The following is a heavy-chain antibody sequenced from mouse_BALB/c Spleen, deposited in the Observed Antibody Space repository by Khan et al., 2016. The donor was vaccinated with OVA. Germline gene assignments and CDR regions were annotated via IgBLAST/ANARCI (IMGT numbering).Heavy chain of an antibody. CDR2: IGSGSSNT. CDR1: GYTFTSYW. J-gene: IGHJ4*01. Sequence: DLVKPGTSVKLSCKASGYTFTSYWINWIKQRPGQGLEWIGRIGSGSSNTYNNEMFKGKAALTVDKSSSTAYIQLRSLSSEGSAGYFCARENYYGRSNYAMDYWGQGTSVTVSS. CDR3: ARENYYGRSNYAMDY. D-gene: IGHD1-1*01. V-gene: IGHV1S41*01.